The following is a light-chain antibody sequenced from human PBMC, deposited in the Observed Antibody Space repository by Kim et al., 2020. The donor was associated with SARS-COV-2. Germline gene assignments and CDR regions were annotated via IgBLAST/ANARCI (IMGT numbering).Light chain of an antibody. CDR2: RDD. Sequence: GQRCIFSSSGCSSKCGMKYVYWYQHGPGTAPRLRIYRDDQRPSGVPDRFAGSKSGTSASLAISGLRSEDEADYYCAAWDDSLSAMVFGGGTQLTVL. CDR1: SSKCGMKY. J-gene: IGLJ2*01. V-gene: IGLV1-47*01. CDR3: AAWDDSLSAMV.